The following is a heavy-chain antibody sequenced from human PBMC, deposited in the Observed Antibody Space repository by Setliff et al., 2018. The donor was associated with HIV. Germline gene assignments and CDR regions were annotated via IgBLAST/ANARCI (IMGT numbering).Heavy chain of an antibody. CDR1: GASISNSGYY. J-gene: IGHJ5*02. Sequence: LSLTCTVSGASISNSGYYWTWIRQRPGKGLEWLGDVSSSGDPYYNPPLKSRVVMSVDTSKNQFSLKLTSVTVADTAIYYCARDRGPILSWFDPWGQGALVTVSS. CDR2: VSSSGDP. CDR3: ARDRGPILSWFDP. V-gene: IGHV4-31*02.